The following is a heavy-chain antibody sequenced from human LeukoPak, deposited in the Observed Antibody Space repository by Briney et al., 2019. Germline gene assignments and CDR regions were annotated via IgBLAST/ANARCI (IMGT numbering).Heavy chain of an antibody. D-gene: IGHD3-22*01. V-gene: IGHV3-33*01. J-gene: IGHJ3*02. CDR2: IWFDGIRK. Sequence: GGSLRLSCAASGFTFSNYGMHWVRQVPGKGLEWVAAIWFDGIRKYYADSVKGRLTISRDNSKNTLYLQMNSLRAEDTAVYYCARDLEDSSPFGAFDMWGQGTMVTVS. CDR1: GFTFSNYG. CDR3: ARDLEDSSPFGAFDM.